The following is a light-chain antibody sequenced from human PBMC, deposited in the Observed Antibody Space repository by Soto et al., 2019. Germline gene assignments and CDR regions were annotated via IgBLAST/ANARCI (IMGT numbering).Light chain of an antibody. CDR3: AAWDDSLSGRYV. CDR1: RSNIGSNY. V-gene: IGLV1-47*01. Sequence: QSVLTQTPSASGTPGQRVTISCSGSRSNIGSNYVYWYQQLPGTAPKLLIHRNNQRPSGVPDRFSGSKSGTSASLAISGLRSEDEADYYCAAWDDSLSGRYVFGTGTKLTVL. J-gene: IGLJ1*01. CDR2: RNN.